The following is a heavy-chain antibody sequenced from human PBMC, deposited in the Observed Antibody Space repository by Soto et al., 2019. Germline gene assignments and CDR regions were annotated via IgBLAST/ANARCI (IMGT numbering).Heavy chain of an antibody. CDR3: ARVRDTTVTIDY. Sequence: XSVKVSCKASGYTFTSYGISLVRHSPGQGLEWMGWISAYNGNTNYAQKLQGRVTMTTDTSTSTAYMELRSMRSDDTAVYYCARVRDTTVTIDYWGQGTLVTVSS. CDR1: GYTFTSYG. V-gene: IGHV1-18*01. CDR2: ISAYNGNT. D-gene: IGHD4-17*01. J-gene: IGHJ4*02.